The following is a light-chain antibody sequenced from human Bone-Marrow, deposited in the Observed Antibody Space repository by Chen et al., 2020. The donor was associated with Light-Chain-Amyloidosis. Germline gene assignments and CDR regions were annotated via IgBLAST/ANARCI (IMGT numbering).Light chain of an antibody. J-gene: IGLJ1*01. CDR3: SSYTITNTLV. Sequence: QSALTQPASVSGSPGQSITISCTGTSSDVGGDNHVSWYQQHPDKAPNLMIYEVTNRPSWVPDRFSGSKSDNTASLTISELQTEDEADYFCSSYTITNTLVFGSGTRVTVL. CDR1: SSDVGGDNH. CDR2: EVT. V-gene: IGLV2-14*01.